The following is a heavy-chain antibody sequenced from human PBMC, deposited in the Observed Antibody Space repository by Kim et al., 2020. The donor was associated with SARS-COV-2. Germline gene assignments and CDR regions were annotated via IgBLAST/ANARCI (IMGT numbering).Heavy chain of an antibody. CDR3: ARDRDSSSWYHTFDY. J-gene: IGHJ4*02. CDR2: ISSSSSYI. V-gene: IGHV3-21*01. Sequence: GGSLRLSCAASGFTFSSYSMNWVRQAPGKGLEWVSSISSSSSYIYYADSVKGRFTISRDNAKNSLYLQMNSLRAEDTAVYYCARDRDSSSWYHTFDYWGQGTLVTVSS. D-gene: IGHD6-13*01. CDR1: GFTFSSYS.